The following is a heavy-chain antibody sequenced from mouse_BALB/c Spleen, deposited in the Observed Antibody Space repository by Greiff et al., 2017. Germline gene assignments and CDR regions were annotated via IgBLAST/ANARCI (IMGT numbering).Heavy chain of an antibody. V-gene: IGHV5-6*01. J-gene: IGHJ2*01. D-gene: IGHD2-4*01. CDR3: ARQSYDYKYYFDY. CDR2: ISSGGSYT. CDR1: GFTFSSYG. Sequence: EVHLVESGGDLVKPGGSLKLSCAASGFTFSSYGMSWVRQTPDKRLEWVATISSGGSYTYYPDSVKGRFTISRDNAKNTLYLQMSSLKSEDTAMYYCARQSYDYKYYFDYWGQGTTLTVSS.